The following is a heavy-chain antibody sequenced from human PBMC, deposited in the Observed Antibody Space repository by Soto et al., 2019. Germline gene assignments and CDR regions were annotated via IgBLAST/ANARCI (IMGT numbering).Heavy chain of an antibody. CDR1: GGSISSGNYY. Sequence: QVQLQESGPGLVKPSQTLSLTCTVSGGSISSGNYYWSQIRQPPGKGLEWIGFISYSGTTYYNASLWSRASISVDTSKSQFSLDLSSVTAADTAVYYCATMGTPVTGLYYFDYWGQGTLVTVSS. D-gene: IGHD4-17*01. V-gene: IGHV4-30-4*01. J-gene: IGHJ4*02. CDR3: ATMGTPVTGLYYFDY. CDR2: ISYSGTT.